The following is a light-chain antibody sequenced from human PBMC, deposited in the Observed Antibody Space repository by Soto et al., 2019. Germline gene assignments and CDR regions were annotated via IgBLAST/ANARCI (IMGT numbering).Light chain of an antibody. CDR1: NSDVGRYNL. CDR3: CSYASSTTYVI. J-gene: IGLJ2*01. V-gene: IGLV2-23*02. CDR2: EVT. Sequence: QSVLTQPASVSGSPGQSITISCTGTNSDVGRYNLVSWYQQRPGQAPQVLIYEVTKPPSGVSDRFSGSKSGNTASLTISGLQADDEGEYFCCSYASSTTYVIFGGGTKLTVL.